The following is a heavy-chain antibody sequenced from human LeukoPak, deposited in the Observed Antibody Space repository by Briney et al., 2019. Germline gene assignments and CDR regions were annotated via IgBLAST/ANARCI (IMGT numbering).Heavy chain of an antibody. J-gene: IGHJ4*02. CDR1: GYTFTSYG. CDR2: IGGYNGKT. V-gene: IGHV1-18*01. Sequence: ASVKVSCKASGYTFTSYGISWVRQAPGQGLERMGWIGGYNGKTKYAQKLQGRVTMTTDTSTSTVYMELRSLRSDDTAVYYCARAYKRGYSYVVGYWGQGTLVTVSS. CDR3: ARAYKRGYSYVVGY. D-gene: IGHD5-18*01.